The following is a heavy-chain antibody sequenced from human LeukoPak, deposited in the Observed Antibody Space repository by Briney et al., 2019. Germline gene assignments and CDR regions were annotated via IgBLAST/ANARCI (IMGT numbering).Heavy chain of an antibody. CDR3: ASFGYYYGSGSYYNVY. Sequence: GRSLRLSCAASGFTFSSYAMHWVRQAPGKGLEWVAVISYDGSNKYYADSVKGRFTISRDNSKNTLYLQMNSLRAEDTAVYYCASFGYYYGSGSYYNVYWGQGTLVTVSS. CDR1: GFTFSSYA. J-gene: IGHJ4*02. CDR2: ISYDGSNK. V-gene: IGHV3-30-3*01. D-gene: IGHD3-10*01.